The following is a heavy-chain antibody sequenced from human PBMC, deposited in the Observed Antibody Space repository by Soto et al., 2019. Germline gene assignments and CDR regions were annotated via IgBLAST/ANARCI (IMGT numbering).Heavy chain of an antibody. CDR3: ARFSGSYTRGLDY. D-gene: IGHD1-26*01. J-gene: IGHJ4*02. Sequence: EVQLLESGGGLVQPGGSLRLSCAASGFTFSDHYMDWVRQAPGKGLEWVGRSRNKANSYSTEYAASVKGRFTISRDESKISLYLQMNSLTTEDTAVYYCARFSGSYTRGLDYWGQGTLVTVSS. CDR2: SRNKANSYST. V-gene: IGHV3-72*01. CDR1: GFTFSDHY.